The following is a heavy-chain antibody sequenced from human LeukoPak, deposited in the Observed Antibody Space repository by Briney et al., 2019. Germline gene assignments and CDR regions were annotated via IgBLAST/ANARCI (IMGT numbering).Heavy chain of an antibody. CDR2: IYYSGST. CDR3: ARVGRWLQFEDGVYFDY. J-gene: IGHJ4*02. V-gene: IGHV4-59*01. Sequence: SETLSLTCTVSGGSISSYYWSWIRQPPGKGLEWIGYIYYSGSTNYNPSLKSRVTISVDTSKNQFSLKLSSVTAADTAVYYCARVGRWLQFEDGVYFDYWGQGTLVTVSS. CDR1: GGSISSYY. D-gene: IGHD5-24*01.